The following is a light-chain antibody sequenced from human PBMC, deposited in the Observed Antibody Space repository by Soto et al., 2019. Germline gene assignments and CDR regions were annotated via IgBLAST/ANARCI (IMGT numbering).Light chain of an antibody. CDR3: QQYDSYPWT. V-gene: IGKV1-5*03. CDR1: QSISNW. CDR2: KAS. Sequence: DIQMTQSPSTLSASGGDRVIITCRASQSISNWLAWYQQKPGKAPRLLIYKASRLENGVPSRFSGSGSATESTLTISSLQPDDLARYYCQQYDSYPWTFGQGTKVEIK. J-gene: IGKJ1*01.